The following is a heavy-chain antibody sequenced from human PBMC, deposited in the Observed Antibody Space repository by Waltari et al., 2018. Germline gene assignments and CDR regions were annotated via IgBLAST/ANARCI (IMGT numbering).Heavy chain of an antibody. Sequence: EVHLVQSGGGLVQPGGSLRLSCAASGFNFSSYSMDWFRQAPGKGLEWVSYISGSRSTVYYADSGKGRFTISRDNAKNSLYLQMNSLRAEDTAVYYCAREYYTHFDYWGQGTLVTVSS. V-gene: IGHV3-48*01. J-gene: IGHJ4*02. D-gene: IGHD3-10*01. CDR1: GFNFSSYS. CDR3: AREYYTHFDY. CDR2: ISGSRSTV.